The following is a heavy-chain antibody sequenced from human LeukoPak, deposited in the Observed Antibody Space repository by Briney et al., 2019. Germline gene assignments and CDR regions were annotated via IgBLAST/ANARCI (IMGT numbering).Heavy chain of an antibody. D-gene: IGHD1-26*01. Sequence: SETLSLTCTVSGGSITGYYWSWIRQPPGKGLEWIGYIYYSGRTNHNPSLKSRVTISVDTSKNQFSLKLSSVTAADTAVYYCARVLGAQGDAFDIWGQGTMVTVSS. CDR3: ARVLGAQGDAFDI. V-gene: IGHV4-59*12. CDR2: IYYSGRT. J-gene: IGHJ3*02. CDR1: GGSITGYY.